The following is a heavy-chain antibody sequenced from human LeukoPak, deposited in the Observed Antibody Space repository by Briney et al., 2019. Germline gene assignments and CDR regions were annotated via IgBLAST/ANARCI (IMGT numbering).Heavy chain of an antibody. V-gene: IGHV3-21*01. Sequence: GGSLRLSRAASGFTFSSYSMNWVRQAPGKGLEWVSSISSSSSYIYYADSVKGRFTISRDNAKNSLYLQMNSLRAEDTAVYYCARVYSSSKRYFDYWGQGTLVTVSS. D-gene: IGHD6-6*01. CDR1: GFTFSSYS. CDR3: ARVYSSSKRYFDY. CDR2: ISSSSSYI. J-gene: IGHJ4*02.